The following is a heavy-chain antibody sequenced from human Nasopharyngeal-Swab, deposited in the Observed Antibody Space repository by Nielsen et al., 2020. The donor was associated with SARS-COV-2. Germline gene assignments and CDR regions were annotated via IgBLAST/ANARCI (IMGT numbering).Heavy chain of an antibody. CDR1: GFTFSSYA. CDR2: ISGSGGST. J-gene: IGHJ4*02. CDR3: AKGSGVPFDY. Sequence: GESLKTPCAASGFTFSSYAISWVRQAPGKGLEWVSAISGSGGSTYYADSVKGRFTISRDNSKNTLYLQMNSLRAEDTAVYYCAKGSGVPFDYWGQGTLVTVSS. V-gene: IGHV3-23*01. D-gene: IGHD3-3*01.